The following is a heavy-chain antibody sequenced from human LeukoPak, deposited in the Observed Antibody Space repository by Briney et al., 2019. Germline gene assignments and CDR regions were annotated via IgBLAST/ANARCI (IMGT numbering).Heavy chain of an antibody. D-gene: IGHD6-13*01. CDR3: AKDVSGIAAAGHFDY. Sequence: SGGSLRLSCAASGFTFSIYAMSWVRQAPGKGLEWVSAISGSGGSTYYADSVKGRFTISRDNSKNTLYLQMNSLRAEDTAVYYCAKDVSGIAAAGHFDYWGQGTLVTVSS. J-gene: IGHJ4*02. V-gene: IGHV3-23*01. CDR1: GFTFSIYA. CDR2: ISGSGGST.